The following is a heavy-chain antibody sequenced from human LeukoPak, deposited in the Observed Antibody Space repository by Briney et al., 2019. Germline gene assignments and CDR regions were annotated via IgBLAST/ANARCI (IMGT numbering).Heavy chain of an antibody. V-gene: IGHV3-23*01. CDR1: GFTFSNEA. D-gene: IGHD1-26*01. CDR2: ISPGGGTT. CDR3: AKDFLPYSGSYYGYFQH. J-gene: IGHJ1*01. Sequence: GGSLRLSCAVSGFTFSNEAMGWVRQLRGGGLEWVSTISPGGGTTYYAESMKGRFTISRDNSKSTLYLEMNSLRAEDTAVYYCAKDFLPYSGSYYGYFQHWGQGTLVTVSS.